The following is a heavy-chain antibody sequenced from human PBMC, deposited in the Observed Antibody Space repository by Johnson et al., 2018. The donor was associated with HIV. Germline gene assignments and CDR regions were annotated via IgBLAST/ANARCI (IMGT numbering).Heavy chain of an antibody. CDR2: IYSGGST. J-gene: IGHJ3*02. D-gene: IGHD1-26*01. CDR3: ATSHGSHGAFDI. V-gene: IGHV3-23*03. CDR1: GFTFTTSA. Sequence: VQPVEPGGGLVQPGGSLRLSRAASGFTFTTSAMSWVRQAPGKGLEWVSVIYSGGSTYYADSVKGRFTISRDNSKNTLYLQMNSLRAEDTAVYYCATSHGSHGAFDIWGQGTMVTVSS.